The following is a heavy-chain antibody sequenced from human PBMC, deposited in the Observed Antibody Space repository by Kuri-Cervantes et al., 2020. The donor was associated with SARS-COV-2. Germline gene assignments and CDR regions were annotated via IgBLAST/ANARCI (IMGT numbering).Heavy chain of an antibody. Sequence: GGSLRLSCAASGFTFDTSGMTWVRQAPGGGLEWVSTIGSGKHIFMPDSLKGRFTISRDNAKHTVFLDMDSLRVDDTAVYYCARDGPEWSRDFWGQGTLVTVSS. V-gene: IGHV3-69-1*01. CDR1: GFTFDTSG. CDR2: IGSGKHI. CDR3: ARDGPEWSRDF. D-gene: IGHD3-3*01. J-gene: IGHJ4*02.